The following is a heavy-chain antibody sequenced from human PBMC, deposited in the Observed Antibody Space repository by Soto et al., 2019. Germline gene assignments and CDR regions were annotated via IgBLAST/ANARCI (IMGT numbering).Heavy chain of an antibody. CDR3: ARDNHSWDIPTDWFDL. CDR2: IIPIFGTA. J-gene: IGHJ5*02. V-gene: IGHV1-69*01. D-gene: IGHD2-15*01. CDR1: GGTFSSYA. Sequence: QVQLVQSGAEVKKPGSSVKVSCKASGGTFSSYAISWVRQAPGRGLEWMGGIIPIFGTANYAQKFQGRVTITADESTSTAYIELSSLRSEDTAVYYCARDNHSWDIPTDWFDLWGQGTLVTVSS.